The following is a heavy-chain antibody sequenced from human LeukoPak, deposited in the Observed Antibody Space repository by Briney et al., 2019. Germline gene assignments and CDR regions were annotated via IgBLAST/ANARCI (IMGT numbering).Heavy chain of an antibody. CDR3: ARSHGYSYGSHFAY. CDR1: GSSMTNYY. D-gene: IGHD5-18*01. CDR2: IYYSGST. Sequence: PSETLSLTCTISGSSMTNYYWSGTGQPPGKGLEWIGYIYYSGSTNYNPSLKSRVTISFDTSKNHFSLQLRSVTVADTAVSYCARSHGYSYGSHFAYWGQGTLVTVSS. V-gene: IGHV4-59*01. J-gene: IGHJ4*02.